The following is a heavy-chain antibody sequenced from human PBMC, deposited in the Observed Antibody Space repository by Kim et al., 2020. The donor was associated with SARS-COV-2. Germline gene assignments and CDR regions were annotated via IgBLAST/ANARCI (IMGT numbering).Heavy chain of an antibody. CDR1: GFTLSRYP. CDR2: ISETGRAT. Sequence: GGSLRLSCAASGFTLSRYPMTWVRQAPGKGLEWVASISETGRATYYADSVKGRFTISRDTSKNMLYLQMNSLRVDDTALYYCAQEYLTTTPYVTYCDDGHCSNWGQGTPVTVSS. CDR3: AQEYLTTTPYVTYCDDGHCSN. V-gene: IGHV3-23*01. J-gene: IGHJ4*02. D-gene: IGHD2-21*01.